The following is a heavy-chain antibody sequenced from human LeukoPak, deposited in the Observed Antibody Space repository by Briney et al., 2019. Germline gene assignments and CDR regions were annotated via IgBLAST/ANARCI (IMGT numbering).Heavy chain of an antibody. Sequence: GASVKVSCKASGYTFTGYYMHWVRQAPGQGLEWMGWINPNSGGTNYAQKFQGRVTMTRDTSISTAYMELSRLRSDDTAVYYCARNYEQGVLLWFDWGQGTLVTVSS. J-gene: IGHJ4*02. D-gene: IGHD3-10*01. V-gene: IGHV1-2*02. CDR3: ARNYEQGVLLWFD. CDR1: GYTFTGYY. CDR2: INPNSGGT.